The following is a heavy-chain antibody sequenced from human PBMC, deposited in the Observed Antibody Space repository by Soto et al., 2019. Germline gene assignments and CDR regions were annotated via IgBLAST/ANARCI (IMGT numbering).Heavy chain of an antibody. J-gene: IGHJ6*03. CDR2: IYPGDSDT. CDR1: GYNFTSYW. D-gene: IGHD1-7*01. Sequence: GESQKLSSKGSGYNFTSYWIGWVRQVPGKGLEWMGIIYPGDSDTRYSPSFQGQVTISADKSISTAYLQWSSLKASDTAMYYCARHPQPPGTHEESYYMDVWGKGTTVTVSS. CDR3: ARHPQPPGTHEESYYMDV. V-gene: IGHV5-51*01.